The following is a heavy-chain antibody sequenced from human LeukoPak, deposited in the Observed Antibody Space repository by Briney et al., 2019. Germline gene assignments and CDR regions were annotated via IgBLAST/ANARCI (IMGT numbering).Heavy chain of an antibody. CDR1: GYTFTSYG. CDR3: ARDPLYYYDSSGYYGHGAFDI. V-gene: IGHV1-18*01. J-gene: IGHJ3*02. D-gene: IGHD3-22*01. CDR2: ISAYNGNT. Sequence: ASVKVSCKASGYTFTSYGISWVRQAPGQGLEWMGWISAYNGNTNYAQKLQGRVTMTTDTSTSTAYMELRSLRPDDTAVYYCARDPLYYYDSSGYYGHGAFDIWGQGTMVTVSS.